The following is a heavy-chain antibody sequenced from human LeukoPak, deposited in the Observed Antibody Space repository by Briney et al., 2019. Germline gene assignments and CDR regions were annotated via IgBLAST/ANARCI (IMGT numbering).Heavy chain of an antibody. Sequence: GASVKVSCKASGYTFTSYYMHWVRQAPGQGLEWMGIINPSGGSTSYAQKFQGRVTMTRDTSTSTVYMELSSLRSEDTAVYYCTRGGPTYYDILTGPRDGRFDPWGQGTLVTVSS. J-gene: IGHJ5*02. V-gene: IGHV1-46*01. CDR3: TRGGPTYYDILTGPRDGRFDP. CDR1: GYTFTSYY. CDR2: INPSGGST. D-gene: IGHD3-9*01.